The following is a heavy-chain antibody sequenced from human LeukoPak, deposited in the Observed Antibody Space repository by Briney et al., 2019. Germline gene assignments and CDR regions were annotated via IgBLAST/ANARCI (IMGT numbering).Heavy chain of an antibody. CDR2: ISSSSSYT. D-gene: IGHD4-17*01. V-gene: IGHV3-21*01. Sequence: GGSLRLSCAASGFTFSSYSMNWVRQAPGKGLEWVSSISSSSSYTYYADSVKGRFTISRDNAKNSLYLQMNSLRAEDTAVYYCARALKGFTVTNTPFDYWGQGTLVTVSS. CDR3: ARALKGFTVTNTPFDY. J-gene: IGHJ4*02. CDR1: GFTFSSYS.